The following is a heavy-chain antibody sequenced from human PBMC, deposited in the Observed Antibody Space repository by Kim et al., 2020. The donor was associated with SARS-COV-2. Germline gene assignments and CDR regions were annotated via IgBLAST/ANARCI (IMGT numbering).Heavy chain of an antibody. J-gene: IGHJ4*02. CDR1: GGSFSGYY. Sequence: SETLSLTCAVYGGSFSGYYWSWIRQPPGKGLEWIGEINHSGSTNYNPSLKSRVTISVDTSKNQFSLKLSSVTAADTAVYYCAATRITIFGVPQSPYDYWGQGTLVTVSS. D-gene: IGHD3-3*01. V-gene: IGHV4-34*01. CDR3: AATRITIFGVPQSPYDY. CDR2: INHSGST.